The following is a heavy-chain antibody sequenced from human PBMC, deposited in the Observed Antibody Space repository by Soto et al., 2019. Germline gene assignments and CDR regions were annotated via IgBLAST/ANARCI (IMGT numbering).Heavy chain of an antibody. D-gene: IGHD1-20*01. V-gene: IGHV3-30*18. J-gene: IGHJ4*02. CDR1: GYSFSTYG. CDR2: ISYDGSNK. CDR3: AKVGRNWNPDY. Sequence: QVQLVESEGGEVQPGRSLRLSCTASGYSFSTYGMHWVRQAPGKGLEWVIFISYDGSNKFYLDSVKGRFSISRDNSRNTLYLQMNSLRPEDTATYYCAKVGRNWNPDYWGQGTLVTVSS.